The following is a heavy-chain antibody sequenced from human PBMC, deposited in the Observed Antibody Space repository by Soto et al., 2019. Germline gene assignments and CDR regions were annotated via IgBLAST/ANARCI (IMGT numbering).Heavy chain of an antibody. CDR3: ARAGHPRDCSSTSCYAWFDP. CDR2: IYYSGST. V-gene: IGHV4-30-4*01. CDR1: GGSISSGDYY. D-gene: IGHD2-2*01. J-gene: IGHJ5*02. Sequence: QVQLQESGPGLVKPSQTLSLTCTVSGGSISSGDYYWSWIRQPPGKGLEWIGYIYYSGSTYYNTSLTSRVTISVDTSKNQFSLKLSSVTAADTAVYYCARAGHPRDCSSTSCYAWFDPWGQGTLVTVSS.